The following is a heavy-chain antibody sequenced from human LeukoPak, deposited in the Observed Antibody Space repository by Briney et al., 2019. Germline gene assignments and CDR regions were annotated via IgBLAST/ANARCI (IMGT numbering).Heavy chain of an antibody. CDR2: ISSSGSTM. D-gene: IGHD5-12*01. J-gene: IGHJ4*02. V-gene: IGHV3-48*04. CDR1: GFTFSSYG. Sequence: GGSLRLSCAASGFTFSSYGINWVRQAPGKGLEWVSYISSSGSTMYYTDSVKGRFTISRDNAKDSLYLQMNSLRAEDTAVYYCARDPGSGYEEHFDYWGQGTLVTVSS. CDR3: ARDPGSGYEEHFDY.